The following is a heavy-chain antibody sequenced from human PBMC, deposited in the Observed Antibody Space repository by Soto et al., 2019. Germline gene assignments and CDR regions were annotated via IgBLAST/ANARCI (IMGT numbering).Heavy chain of an antibody. D-gene: IGHD1-26*01. CDR1: GFTFSSYA. CDR3: ARRGSGSYYDY. Sequence: EVQLLESGGGLVQPGGSLRLSCAASGFTFSSYAMRWVRQAPGKGLGWVSAISGSGGSTYYADSVKGRFTISRDNSKNTLYLQMNSLRAEDTAVYYCARRGSGSYYDYWGQGTLVTVSS. V-gene: IGHV3-23*01. CDR2: ISGSGGST. J-gene: IGHJ4*02.